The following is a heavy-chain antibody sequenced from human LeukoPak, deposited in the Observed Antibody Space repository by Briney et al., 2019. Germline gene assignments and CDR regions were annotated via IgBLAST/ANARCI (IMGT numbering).Heavy chain of an antibody. CDR3: ASGSITGTTNWFDP. Sequence: GASVKVSCKASGGTFSSYAISRVRQAPGQGLEWMGGIIPIFGTANYAQKFQGRVTITADESTSTAYMELSSLRSEDTAVYYCASGSITGTTNWFDPWGQGTLVTVSS. V-gene: IGHV1-69*13. J-gene: IGHJ5*02. D-gene: IGHD1-7*01. CDR1: GGTFSSYA. CDR2: IIPIFGTA.